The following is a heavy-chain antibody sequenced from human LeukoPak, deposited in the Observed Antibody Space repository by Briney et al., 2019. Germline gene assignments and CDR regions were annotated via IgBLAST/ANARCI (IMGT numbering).Heavy chain of an antibody. CDR2: IDWDDDK. V-gene: IGHV2-70*04. D-gene: IGHD6-13*01. CDR3: ARISALGDVIWLDP. CDR1: GFSLSTTGVR. Sequence: SGPALVKPTQTLTLTCSFSGFSLSTTGVRVTWIRQPPGKALEWLARIDWDDDKFYSASLRTRLTISKDTSKNQVVLTMTNMDPVDTATYYCARISALGDVIWLDPWGQGILVTVSS. J-gene: IGHJ5*02.